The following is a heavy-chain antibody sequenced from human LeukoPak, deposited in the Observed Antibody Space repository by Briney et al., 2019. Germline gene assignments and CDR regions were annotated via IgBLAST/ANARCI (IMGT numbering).Heavy chain of an antibody. Sequence: PSVTLSLTCTVSGGSISSYYWSWIRQPPGKGLEWIGYIYYSGSTNYNPSLKSRVTISVDTSKNQFSLKLSSVTAADTAVYYCARSPRGYSYGVPDYWGQGTLVTVSS. CDR1: GGSISSYY. V-gene: IGHV4-59*08. D-gene: IGHD5-18*01. CDR2: IYYSGST. CDR3: ARSPRGYSYGVPDY. J-gene: IGHJ4*02.